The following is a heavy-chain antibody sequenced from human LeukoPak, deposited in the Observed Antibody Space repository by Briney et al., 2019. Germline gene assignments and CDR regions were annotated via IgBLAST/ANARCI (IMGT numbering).Heavy chain of an antibody. CDR2: INPNSGGT. CDR1: GYTFTGYY. V-gene: IGHV1-2*02. Sequence: ASVKVSCKASGYTFTGYYIHWVRQAPGQGLGWMGWINPNSGGTNSAQKFQGRVTMTRDTSISTAYLELSRLRSDDTAVYYCARLAGDRDWFDPWGQGTLVTVSS. J-gene: IGHJ5*02. D-gene: IGHD7-27*01. CDR3: ARLAGDRDWFDP.